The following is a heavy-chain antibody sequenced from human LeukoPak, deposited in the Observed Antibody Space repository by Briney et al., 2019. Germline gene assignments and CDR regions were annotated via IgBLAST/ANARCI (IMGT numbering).Heavy chain of an antibody. Sequence: GGSLRLSCAASGFTFSTYWMHWVRQAPGKGLVWVSRINPDGTTTSYADSVKGRFTISRDNAKNSLYLQMNSLRAEDTALYYCAKGEQPYSSSWYGEYFQHWGQGTLVTVSS. D-gene: IGHD6-13*01. CDR3: AKGEQPYSSSWYGEYFQH. V-gene: IGHV3-74*01. J-gene: IGHJ1*01. CDR1: GFTFSTYW. CDR2: INPDGTTT.